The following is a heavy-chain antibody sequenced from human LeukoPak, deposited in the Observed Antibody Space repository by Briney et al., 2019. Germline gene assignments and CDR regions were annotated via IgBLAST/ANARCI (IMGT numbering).Heavy chain of an antibody. CDR2: TYYRSKWYN. V-gene: IGHV6-1*01. CDR1: GDSVSSNSAA. Sequence: SQTLSLTCAISGDSVSSNSAAWSWIRQSPSRGLEWLGRTYYRSKWYNGYAVSVKSRITINPDTSKNQFPLQLNSVTPEDTAVYYCAREPLYYDFWSGYWDYWGQGTLVTVSS. CDR3: AREPLYYDFWSGYWDY. J-gene: IGHJ4*02. D-gene: IGHD3-3*01.